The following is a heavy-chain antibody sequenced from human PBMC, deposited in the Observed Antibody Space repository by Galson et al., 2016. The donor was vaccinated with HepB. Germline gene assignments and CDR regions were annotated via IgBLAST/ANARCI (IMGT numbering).Heavy chain of an antibody. Sequence: LSLTCTVSGGSISSYYWSWIRQPPGKELEWIGYISYSGSTNYKPSLQSRVTISVDTSQNQFSLKLSSVTAADTAVYYCTRGAKGVVGAADYWGRGTLVTVSS. CDR2: ISYSGST. D-gene: IGHD2-21*01. J-gene: IGHJ4*02. CDR1: GGSISSYY. CDR3: TRGAKGVVGAADY. V-gene: IGHV4-59*01.